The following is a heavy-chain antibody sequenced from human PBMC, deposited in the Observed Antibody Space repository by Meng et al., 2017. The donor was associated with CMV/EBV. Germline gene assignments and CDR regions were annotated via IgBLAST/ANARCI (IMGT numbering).Heavy chain of an antibody. J-gene: IGHJ6*02. Sequence: SETLSLTCTVSGGSVSSGSYYWSWIRQPPGKGLEWIGYIYYSGSTNYNPSLKSRVTISVDTSKNQFSLKLGSVTAADTAVYYCASFAATTPEYYGMDVWGQGTTVTVSS. V-gene: IGHV4-61*01. CDR2: IYYSGST. D-gene: IGHD5-12*01. CDR1: GGSVSSGSYY. CDR3: ASFAATTPEYYGMDV.